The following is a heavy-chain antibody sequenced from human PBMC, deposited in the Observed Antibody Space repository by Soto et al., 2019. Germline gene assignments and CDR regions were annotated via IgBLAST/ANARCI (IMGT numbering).Heavy chain of an antibody. D-gene: IGHD4-4*01. CDR2: ISYDGSNK. CDR1: GFTFSSEC. J-gene: IGHJ6*03. Sequence: GGSPRLSCAASGFTFSSECMHWVRQAPGKGLEWVAVISYDGSNKYYADSVKGRFTISRDNSKNTLYLQMNSLRAEDTAVYYCAKGLEYSNYYYMDVWGKGTTVTVSS. V-gene: IGHV3-30*18. CDR3: AKGLEYSNYYYMDV.